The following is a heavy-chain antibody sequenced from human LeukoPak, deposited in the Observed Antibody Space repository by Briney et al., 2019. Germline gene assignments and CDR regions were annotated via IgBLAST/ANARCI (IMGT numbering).Heavy chain of an antibody. V-gene: IGHV4-4*07. CDR3: ARTPYGNYYGYYFYMDV. J-gene: IGHJ6*03. Sequence: TSETLSLTCTVSGGSMNNNYWSWIRQPAGRGLECIGHISPSGSTNYKPPLKSRVTMSVDTSKNQFSLNLSSVTAADTAVYYCARTPYGNYYGYYFYMDVWGNGTTVTVS. D-gene: IGHD4-11*01. CDR1: GGSMNNNY. CDR2: ISPSGST.